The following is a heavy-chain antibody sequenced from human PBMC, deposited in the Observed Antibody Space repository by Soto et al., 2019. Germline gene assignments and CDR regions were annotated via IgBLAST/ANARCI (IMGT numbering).Heavy chain of an antibody. CDR1: GGSIGSSPYF. CDR3: SRRAPEGFDP. CDR2: IDYRGTT. J-gene: IGHJ5*02. Sequence: PSETLSLTXTVSGGSIGSSPYFWGWIRQPPGRGLEWIGSIDYRGTTYYNASLKSRVTLSLDTSKNQFSLKVNSLTAADTAVYFCSRRAPEGFDPWGQGTLVTVSS. V-gene: IGHV4-39*01.